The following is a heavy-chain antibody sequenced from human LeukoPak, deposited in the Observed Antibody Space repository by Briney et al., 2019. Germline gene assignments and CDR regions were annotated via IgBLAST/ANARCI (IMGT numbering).Heavy chain of an antibody. Sequence: PSQTLSLTCTVSGGSISSGSYYWSWIRQPAGKGLEWIGRIYTSGSTNYNPSLKSRVTISVDTSKNQFSLKLSSVTAADTAVYYCARVSGSPFSAFDIWGQGTMVTVSS. V-gene: IGHV4-61*02. J-gene: IGHJ3*02. CDR3: ARVSGSPFSAFDI. CDR2: IYTSGST. CDR1: GGSISSGSYY.